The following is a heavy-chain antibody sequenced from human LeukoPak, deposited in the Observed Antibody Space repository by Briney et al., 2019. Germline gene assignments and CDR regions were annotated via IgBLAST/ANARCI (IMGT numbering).Heavy chain of an antibody. Sequence: PGGSLRLSCAASGFTFSSYAMSWVRQAPGKGLEWVSAISGSGGSTYYADSVKGRFTISRDNSKNTLYLQMNSLRAEDTAVYYCAKAPSIAVAGTSFYYYYGMDVWGQGTTVTVSS. V-gene: IGHV3-23*01. CDR3: AKAPSIAVAGTSFYYYYGMDV. CDR1: GFTFSSYA. D-gene: IGHD6-19*01. CDR2: ISGSGGST. J-gene: IGHJ6*02.